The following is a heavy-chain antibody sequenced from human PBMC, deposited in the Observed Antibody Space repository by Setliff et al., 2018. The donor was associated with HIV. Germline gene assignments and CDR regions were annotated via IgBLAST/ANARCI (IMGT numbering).Heavy chain of an antibody. Sequence: ASVKVSCKASGYTFTSYSLHWVRQAPGQGLEWMGVINPSGGSTAYAENFQGRVTMTRDTSTSTVYMEMRGLRSDDTAVYYCGRNRGNGWYYYDSWGQGTPVTVSS. V-gene: IGHV1-46*01. J-gene: IGHJ4*02. CDR3: GRNRGNGWYYYDS. D-gene: IGHD3-22*01. CDR2: INPSGGST. CDR1: GYTFTSYS.